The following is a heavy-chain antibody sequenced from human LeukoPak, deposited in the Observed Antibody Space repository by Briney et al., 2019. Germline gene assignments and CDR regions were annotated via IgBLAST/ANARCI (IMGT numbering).Heavy chain of an antibody. D-gene: IGHD4-23*01. Sequence: GGSLRLSCAASGFTFSDYYMSWIRQAPGKGLEWVSYISSSSSTIYYADSVKGRFTISRDNAKNSLYLQMNSLRDEDTAVYYCARVQPPPTVVTPRYYYYGMDVWGQGTTVTVSS. CDR2: ISSSSSTI. CDR1: GFTFSDYY. V-gene: IGHV3-11*04. J-gene: IGHJ6*02. CDR3: ARVQPPPTVVTPRYYYYGMDV.